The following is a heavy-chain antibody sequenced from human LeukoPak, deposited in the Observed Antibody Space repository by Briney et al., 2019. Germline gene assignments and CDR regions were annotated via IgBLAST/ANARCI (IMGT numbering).Heavy chain of an antibody. CDR1: GFTFSHYA. CDR3: ARDDAQLGDY. J-gene: IGHJ4*02. D-gene: IGHD6-6*01. CDR2: ISYDGSNE. Sequence: LRLSCAASGFTFSHYAMHWVRQAPGKGLEWVTVISYDGSNEYYADSVKGRFTISRDNSKNTLYLQMNSLRVEDTAVYYCARDDAQLGDYWGQGTLVTVSS. V-gene: IGHV3-30-3*01.